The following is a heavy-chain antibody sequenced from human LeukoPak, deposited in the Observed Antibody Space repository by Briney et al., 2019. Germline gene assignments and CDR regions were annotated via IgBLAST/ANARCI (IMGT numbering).Heavy chain of an antibody. D-gene: IGHD3-3*01. CDR3: AREETTEAFTTLDAFDI. Sequence: ASVKVSCKASGYTFTSYDINWVRQATGQGLEWMGWMNPNSGNTGYAQKFQGRVTMTRNTSISTAYMELSSLRSEDTAVYYCAREETTEAFTTLDAFDIWGQGTMVTVSS. J-gene: IGHJ3*02. CDR1: GYTFTSYD. CDR2: MNPNSGNT. V-gene: IGHV1-8*01.